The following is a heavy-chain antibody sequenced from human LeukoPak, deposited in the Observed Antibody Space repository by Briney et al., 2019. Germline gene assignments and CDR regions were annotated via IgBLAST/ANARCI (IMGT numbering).Heavy chain of an antibody. V-gene: IGHV1-2*06. Sequence: ASVKVSCKASGYTFTGYYMHWVRHAPGQGLEWMGRINPNSGGTNYAQKFQGRVTMTRDTSISTAYMGLSRLRSDDTAVYYCARDLGGWYPGDYWGQGTLVTVSS. CDR1: GYTFTGYY. CDR3: ARDLGGWYPGDY. CDR2: INPNSGGT. D-gene: IGHD6-19*01. J-gene: IGHJ4*02.